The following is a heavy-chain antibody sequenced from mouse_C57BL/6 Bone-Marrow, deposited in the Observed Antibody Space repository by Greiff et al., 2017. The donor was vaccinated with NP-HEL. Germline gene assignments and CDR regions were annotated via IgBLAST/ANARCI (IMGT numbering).Heavy chain of an antibody. CDR2: IYPRDGST. CDR1: GYTFTSYD. Sequence: VKLMESGPELVKPGASVKLSCKASGYTFTSYDINWVKQRPGQGLEWIGWIYPRDGSTKYNEKFKGKATLTVDTSSSTAYMELHSLTSEDSAVYFCAHYYGSSYGSYWGQGTLVTVSA. D-gene: IGHD1-1*01. CDR3: AHYYGSSYGSY. J-gene: IGHJ3*01. V-gene: IGHV1-85*01.